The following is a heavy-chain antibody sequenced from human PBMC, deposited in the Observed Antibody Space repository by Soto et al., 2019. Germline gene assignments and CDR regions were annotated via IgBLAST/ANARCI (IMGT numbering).Heavy chain of an antibody. CDR2: ISAYSGNT. D-gene: IGHD2-2*01. J-gene: IGHJ6*02. CDR1: GYTFTSYG. CDR3: ARDRVVVVPADTYYYYYGMDV. Sequence: ASVKVSCKASGYTFTSYGISWVRQAPGQGLEWMGWISAYSGNTNYAQKLQGRVTMTTDTSTSTAYMELRSLRSDDTAGYYCARDRVVVVPADTYYYYYGMDVWGQGTTVTVSS. V-gene: IGHV1-18*04.